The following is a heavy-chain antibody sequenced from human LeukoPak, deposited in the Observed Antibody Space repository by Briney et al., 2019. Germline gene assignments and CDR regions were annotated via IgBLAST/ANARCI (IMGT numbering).Heavy chain of an antibody. Sequence: GSLRLSCAASGFTVSSNYMSRVRQAPGKGLEWVSVIYSGGSTYYADSVKGRFTISRDNSKNTLYLQMNSLRAEDTAVYYCARDKNVAARSFYYYCYMDVWGKGTTVTVSS. CDR2: IYSGGST. CDR1: GFTVSSNY. CDR3: ARDKNVAARSFYYYCYMDV. D-gene: IGHD6-6*01. J-gene: IGHJ6*03. V-gene: IGHV3-66*02.